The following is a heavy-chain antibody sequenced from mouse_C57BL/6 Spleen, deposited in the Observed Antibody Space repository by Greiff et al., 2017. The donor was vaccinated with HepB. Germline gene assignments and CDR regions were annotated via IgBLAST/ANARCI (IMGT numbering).Heavy chain of an antibody. J-gene: IGHJ3*01. D-gene: IGHD2-3*01. CDR1: GYTFTSYW. CDR2: IYPGSGST. V-gene: IGHV1-55*01. Sequence: QVHVKQPGAELVKPGASVKMSCKASGYTFTSYWITWVKQRPGQGLEWIGDIYPGSGSTNYNEKFKSKATLTVDTSSSTAYMQLSSLTSEDSAVYYCARFYDGYYDWFAYWGQGTLVTVSA. CDR3: ARFYDGYYDWFAY.